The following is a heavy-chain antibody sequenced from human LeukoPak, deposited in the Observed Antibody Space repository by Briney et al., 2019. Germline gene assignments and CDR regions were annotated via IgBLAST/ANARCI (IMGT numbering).Heavy chain of an antibody. CDR3: ARVPGTSNYYGSGSPDY. J-gene: IGHJ4*02. V-gene: IGHV3-7*04. CDR1: GFPFSSYW. D-gene: IGHD3-10*01. CDR2: IKKDGSDK. Sequence: GGSLRLSCAASGFPFSSYWMSWVRQAPGKGLEWVANIKKDGSDKHYVDSVKGRFTISRDNAKNSLYLQMNSLRAEDTAAYYCARVPGTSNYYGSGSPDYWGQGTLVTVSS.